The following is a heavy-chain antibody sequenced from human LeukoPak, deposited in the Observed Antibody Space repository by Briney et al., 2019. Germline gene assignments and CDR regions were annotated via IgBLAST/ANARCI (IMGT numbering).Heavy chain of an antibody. D-gene: IGHD6-19*01. CDR3: ARVGAVAGDDYFDY. J-gene: IGHJ4*02. V-gene: IGHV4-4*07. CDR2: IYTSGST. Sequence: SETLSLTCTVSGGSISSYYWRWLRQPDGKGLEWIGRIYTSGSTNYNPSLKSRVTISVDTSKNQFSLKLSSVTAADTAVYYCARVGAVAGDDYFDYWGQGTLVTVSS. CDR1: GGSISSYY.